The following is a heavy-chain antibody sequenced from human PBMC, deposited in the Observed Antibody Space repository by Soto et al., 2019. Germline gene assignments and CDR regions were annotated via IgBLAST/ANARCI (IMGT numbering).Heavy chain of an antibody. Sequence: PSETLSLTCTVSGGSMRNVYWSWVRQPPGKGLEWIGEIIHSESTKYNPSLKSRVTISVDTSKNQFSLKLSSVTAADTAVYYCARQRPTDGRWEFANYYGMDVWGQGTPVTVSS. CDR3: ARQRPTDGRWEFANYYGMDV. D-gene: IGHD1-26*01. CDR2: IIHSEST. CDR1: GGSMRNVY. J-gene: IGHJ6*02. V-gene: IGHV4-34*12.